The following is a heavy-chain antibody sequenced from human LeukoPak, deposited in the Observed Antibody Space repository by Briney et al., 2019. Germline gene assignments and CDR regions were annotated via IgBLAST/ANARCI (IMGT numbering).Heavy chain of an antibody. Sequence: PGGSLRLSCSASGSTFGYYSMHWVRQAPGKGLEYVSAISSNGGNTYYADSLKGRFTMSRDNSKNTLYLQMSSLRVEDTAVYYCVITSATGPIDYWGQGTLVTVSS. V-gene: IGHV3-64D*09. D-gene: IGHD6-6*01. CDR1: GSTFGYYS. CDR3: VITSATGPIDY. J-gene: IGHJ4*02. CDR2: ISSNGGNT.